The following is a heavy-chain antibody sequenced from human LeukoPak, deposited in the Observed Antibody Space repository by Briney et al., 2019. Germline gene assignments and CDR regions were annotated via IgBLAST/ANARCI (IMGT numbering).Heavy chain of an antibody. CDR3: ARGIAVAKYYFDY. J-gene: IGHJ4*02. CDR2: INHSGST. CDR1: GGSFSGYY. V-gene: IGHV4-34*01. D-gene: IGHD6-19*01. Sequence: SETLSLTCAVCGGSFSGYYWSWIRQPPGKGLEWIGEINHSGSTNYNPSLKSRVTISVDTSKNQFSLKLSSVTAADTAVYYCARGIAVAKYYFDYWGQGTLVTVSS.